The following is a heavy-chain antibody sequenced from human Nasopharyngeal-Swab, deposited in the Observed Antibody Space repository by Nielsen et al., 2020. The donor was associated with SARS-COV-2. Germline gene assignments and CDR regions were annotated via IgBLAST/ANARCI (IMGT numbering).Heavy chain of an antibody. CDR1: GYIFTSYD. D-gene: IGHD3-3*01. CDR3: ARHGVAEDY. CDR2: IGAYNGNT. Sequence: ASVKVSCKASGYIFTSYDISWVRQARGQGLEWMGWIGAYNGNTNYAQKFQDRVTMTTDTSTITVYMELRSLRSDDTAVYYCARHGVAEDYWGQGTLVTVSS. J-gene: IGHJ4*02. V-gene: IGHV1-18*01.